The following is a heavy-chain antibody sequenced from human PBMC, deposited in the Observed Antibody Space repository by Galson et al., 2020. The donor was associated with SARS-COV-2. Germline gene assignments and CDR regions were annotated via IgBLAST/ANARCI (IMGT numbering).Heavy chain of an antibody. CDR1: GFTFSSSW. V-gene: IGHV3-7*01. Sequence: GGSLRLSCAASGFTFSSSWMSWVRQAQGKGLEWVANIKEDGSEKYYVESVKGRFTISRDNAKNSLYLQMNSLRAEDTAVYYCVKMSRGYWGQWTLVIVSS. CDR3: VKMSRGY. CDR2: IKEDGSEK. J-gene: IGHJ4*02.